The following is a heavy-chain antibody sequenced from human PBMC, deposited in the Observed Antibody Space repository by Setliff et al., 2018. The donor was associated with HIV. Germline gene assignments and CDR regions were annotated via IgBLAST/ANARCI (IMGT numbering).Heavy chain of an antibody. Sequence: SETLSLTCTVSGASISSGSFFCSWIRQPAGKGLEWIGRIYTSGITNYNPSLKSRVIISVDTSKNQFSLKLSSVTAADTAVYYCARETYDYVWGTYRYRPRHFDYWGQGTLVTVSS. V-gene: IGHV4-61*02. CDR3: ARETYDYVWGTYRYRPRHFDY. CDR2: IYTSGIT. CDR1: GASISSGSFF. J-gene: IGHJ4*02. D-gene: IGHD3-16*02.